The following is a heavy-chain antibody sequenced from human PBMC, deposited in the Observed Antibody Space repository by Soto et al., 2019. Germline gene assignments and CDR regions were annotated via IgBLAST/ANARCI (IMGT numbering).Heavy chain of an antibody. V-gene: IGHV3-74*01. Sequence: GGSLRLSCAASGFTFSSYWTHWVRQAPGKGLVWVSRINSDGSSTSYADSVKGRFTISRDNAKNTLYLQMNSLRAEDTAVYYCAASDSSGYYSDYWGQGTLVTVSS. CDR3: AASDSSGYYSDY. CDR1: GFTFSSYW. D-gene: IGHD3-22*01. J-gene: IGHJ4*02. CDR2: INSDGSST.